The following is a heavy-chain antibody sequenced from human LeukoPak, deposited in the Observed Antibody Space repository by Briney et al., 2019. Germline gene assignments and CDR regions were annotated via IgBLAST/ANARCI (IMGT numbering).Heavy chain of an antibody. Sequence: GGSLRLSCATSGFTSTSYWMNWVRQAPGKGLEWVAGIKQDGSVKYYVDSVKGRFTISRDNAKNSVYLQMNSLRADDTAVYYCARRNLFDYWGQGTLVTVSS. V-gene: IGHV3-7*01. CDR3: ARRNLFDY. CDR2: IKQDGSVK. CDR1: GFTSTSYW. J-gene: IGHJ4*02.